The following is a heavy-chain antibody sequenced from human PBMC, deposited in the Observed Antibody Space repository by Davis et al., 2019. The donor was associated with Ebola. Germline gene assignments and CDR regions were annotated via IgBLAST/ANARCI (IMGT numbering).Heavy chain of an antibody. V-gene: IGHV3-48*02. Sequence: GESLKISCAASGFTFSSYSMNWVRQAPGKGLEWVSYISSSSSTIYYADPVKGRFTISRDNAKNSLYLQMNSLRDEDTAVYYCARESYDFWSGYYTYYFDYWGQGTLVTVSS. CDR2: ISSSSSTI. CDR1: GFTFSSYS. D-gene: IGHD3-3*01. CDR3: ARESYDFWSGYYTYYFDY. J-gene: IGHJ4*02.